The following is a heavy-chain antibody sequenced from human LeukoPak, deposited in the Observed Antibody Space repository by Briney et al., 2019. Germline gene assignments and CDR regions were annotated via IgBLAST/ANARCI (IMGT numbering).Heavy chain of an antibody. D-gene: IGHD4-11*01. CDR1: GFTFSSYA. V-gene: IGHV3-30-3*01. Sequence: PGGSLRLSCSASGFTFSSYAMNWVRQAPGKGLEWVAIISYDGSTKYYADSVKGRFTISRDNSKDALYLQMNSLRVEDTAVYYCVRLRSLQGFDYWGQGALVTVSS. CDR3: VRLRSLQGFDY. CDR2: ISYDGSTK. J-gene: IGHJ4*02.